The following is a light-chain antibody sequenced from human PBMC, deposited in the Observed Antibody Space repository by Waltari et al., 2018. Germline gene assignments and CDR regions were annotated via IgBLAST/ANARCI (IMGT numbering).Light chain of an antibody. Sequence: DIVMTQSPDSLAVSLGERATINCKSSQSVFYNSNNKDYLAWYPQRTVQPSKLLISWASTRASGVPDRFSGSGSGTDFTLTISSLQAEDVAVYYCQQYYNNPLTFGGGTKVEI. V-gene: IGKV4-1*01. CDR3: QQYYNNPLT. J-gene: IGKJ4*01. CDR2: WAS. CDR1: QSVFYNSNNKDY.